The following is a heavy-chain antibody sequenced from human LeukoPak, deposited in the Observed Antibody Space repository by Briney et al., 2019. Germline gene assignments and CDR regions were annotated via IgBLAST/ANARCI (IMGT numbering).Heavy chain of an antibody. CDR3: ARWQKGSGYYLPAREDPAAYYYYYMDV. Sequence: GGSLRLSCAASGFTFDDYGMSWVRQAPGKGLEWVSGINWNGGSTGYADSVKGRFTISRDNAKNSLYLQMNSLRAEDTAVYYCARWQKGSGYYLPAREDPAAYYYYYMDVWGKGTTVTISS. D-gene: IGHD3-22*01. CDR2: INWNGGST. V-gene: IGHV3-20*04. J-gene: IGHJ6*03. CDR1: GFTFDDYG.